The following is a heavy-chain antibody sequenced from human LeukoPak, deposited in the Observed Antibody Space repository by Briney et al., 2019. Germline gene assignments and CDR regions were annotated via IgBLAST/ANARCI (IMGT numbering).Heavy chain of an antibody. J-gene: IGHJ3*02. Sequence: GGSLRLSCAASGFTFSSYWMSWVRQAPGKGLEWVANIKQDGSEKYYVDSVKGRFTISRDNAKNSLYLQMNSLRAEDTAVYYCARAFLDPKWAFDIWGQGTMVTVSS. CDR3: ARAFLDPKWAFDI. CDR1: GFTFSSYW. D-gene: IGHD3-3*02. CDR2: IKQDGSEK. V-gene: IGHV3-7*01.